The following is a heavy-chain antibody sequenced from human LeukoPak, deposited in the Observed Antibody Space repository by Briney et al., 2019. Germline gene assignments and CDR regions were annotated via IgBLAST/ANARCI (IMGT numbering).Heavy chain of an antibody. CDR1: GFTFSSYA. CDR3: AKGYIVVVTENWFDP. J-gene: IGHJ5*02. D-gene: IGHD2-21*02. Sequence: GGSLRLSCAASGFTFSSYAMSWVRQAPGKGLEWVSAISGSGGSTYYADSVKGRFTISRDNSKNTLYLQMNSLRAEDTAVYYCAKGYIVVVTENWFDPWGQGTLVTVSS. CDR2: ISGSGGST. V-gene: IGHV3-23*01.